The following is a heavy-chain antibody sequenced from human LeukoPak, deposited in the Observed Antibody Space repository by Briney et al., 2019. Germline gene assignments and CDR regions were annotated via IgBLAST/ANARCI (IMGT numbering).Heavy chain of an antibody. CDR1: GYTFTGYY. Sequence: ASVKVSCKASGYTFTGYYMHWVRQAPGQGLEWMGWINPNSGGTNYAQKFQGRVTMTRDTSISTAYMELSRLRFDDTAVYYCARESTPTIRYWGQGTLVTVSS. CDR3: ARESTPTIRY. D-gene: IGHD1-26*01. J-gene: IGHJ4*02. CDR2: INPNSGGT. V-gene: IGHV1-2*02.